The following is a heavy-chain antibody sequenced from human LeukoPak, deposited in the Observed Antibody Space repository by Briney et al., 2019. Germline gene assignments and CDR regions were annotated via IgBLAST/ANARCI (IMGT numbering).Heavy chain of an antibody. CDR2: IKDDGRDK. D-gene: IGHD1-1*01. V-gene: IGHV3-7*01. Sequence: GGSLRLSCAASGFNFRNYWISWVRQAPGKGLEWVANIKDDGRDKYYADSVKGRFTISRDNARNSLSLQMNSLRVEDTAVYYCARDTGGGFDPWGQGTLVTVSS. J-gene: IGHJ5*02. CDR1: GFNFRNYW. CDR3: ARDTGGGFDP.